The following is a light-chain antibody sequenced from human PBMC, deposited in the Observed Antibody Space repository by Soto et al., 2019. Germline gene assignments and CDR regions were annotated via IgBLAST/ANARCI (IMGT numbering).Light chain of an antibody. CDR3: QQYGSSPTT. J-gene: IGKJ1*01. V-gene: IGKV3-20*01. CDR1: QSVSRDY. Sequence: IVLTQSPGTLSLSPGERATVACRSSQSVSRDYLAWYQQKPGQAPRFLIYGASSRATGIPDRFSGSGSGTDFTLTISRLEPEDFAVYYCQQYGSSPTTFGQGTKVDI. CDR2: GAS.